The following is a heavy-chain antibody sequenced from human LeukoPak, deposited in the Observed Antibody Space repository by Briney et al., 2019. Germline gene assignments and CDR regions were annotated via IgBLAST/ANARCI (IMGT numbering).Heavy chain of an antibody. CDR2: IYHSGRT. CDR1: GYSISSGYY. CDR3: ASRKAFWSYRENDAFDI. J-gene: IGHJ3*02. D-gene: IGHD1-26*01. V-gene: IGHV4-38-2*02. Sequence: NPSETLSLTCSVSGYSISSGYYWGWIRQPPGKGLEWIGSIYHSGRTYYNPSLKSRVTISVDTSKNQFSLKLSSVTAADTAVYYCASRKAFWSYRENDAFDIWGQGTMVTVSS.